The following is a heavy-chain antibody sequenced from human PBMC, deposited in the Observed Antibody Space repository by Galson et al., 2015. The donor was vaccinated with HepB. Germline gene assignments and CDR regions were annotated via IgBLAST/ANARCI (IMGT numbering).Heavy chain of an antibody. D-gene: IGHD3-16*01. CDR3: ARDRGGDPFDI. Sequence: SLRLSCAASGFTFSSYSMNWVRQAPGKGLEWVSSISSSRSYIYYADSVKGRFTISRDNAKNSLYLQMNSLRAEDTAVYYCARDRGGDPFDICGHATVVTVTS. V-gene: IGHV3-21*01. CDR1: GFTFSSYS. CDR2: ISSSRSYI. J-gene: IGHJ3*02.